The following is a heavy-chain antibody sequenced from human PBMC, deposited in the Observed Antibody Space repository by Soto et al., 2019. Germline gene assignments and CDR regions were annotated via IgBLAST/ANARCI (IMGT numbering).Heavy chain of an antibody. V-gene: IGHV4-59*12. Sequence: PSETLSLTCTVSGGSISSYYGSWIRQPPGKGLEWIGYIYYSGSTNYNPPLKSRVTISVDTSKNQFSLKLTSVTAADTAVYYCARGRRSTSWSYGELLGRWFDPWGQGTLVTVSS. D-gene: IGHD6-13*01. CDR1: GGSISSYY. CDR3: ARGRRSTSWSYGELLGRWFDP. CDR2: IYYSGST. J-gene: IGHJ5*02.